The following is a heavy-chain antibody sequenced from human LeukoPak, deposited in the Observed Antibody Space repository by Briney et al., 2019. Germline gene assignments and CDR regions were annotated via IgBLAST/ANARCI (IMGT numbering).Heavy chain of an antibody. J-gene: IGHJ4*02. CDR3: AKDSSLRIAAAGTNGKSFDC. CDR1: GFTFSTYW. Sequence: GGSLRLSCAASGFTFSTYWMHWVRQAPGKGLVWVSRINTDETTTSYADSVKGRFTISRDNAKNTLYLQMNSLRAEDTALYYCAKDSSLRIAAAGTNGKSFDCWGQGTLVTVSS. V-gene: IGHV3-74*01. CDR2: INTDETTT. D-gene: IGHD6-13*01.